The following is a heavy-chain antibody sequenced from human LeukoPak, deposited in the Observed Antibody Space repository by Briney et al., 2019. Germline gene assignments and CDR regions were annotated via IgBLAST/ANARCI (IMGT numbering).Heavy chain of an antibody. CDR1: GFTFSSYS. CDR3: ARDRQIVATTNYFDY. J-gene: IGHJ4*02. CDR2: ISSSSSYI. V-gene: IGHV3-21*01. Sequence: GGPLRLSCAASGFTFSSYSMNWVRQAPGKGLEWVSSISSSSSYIYYADSVKGRFTISRDNAKNSLYLQMNSLRAEDTAVYYCARDRQIVATTNYFDYWGQGNLVTVSS. D-gene: IGHD5-12*01.